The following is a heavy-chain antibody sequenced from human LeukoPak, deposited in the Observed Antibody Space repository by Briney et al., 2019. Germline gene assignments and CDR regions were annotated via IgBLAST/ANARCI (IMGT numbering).Heavy chain of an antibody. CDR1: GFTFSSYW. D-gene: IGHD2-2*01. V-gene: IGHV3-7*03. CDR3: ARWAHCSSTSCPFVY. Sequence: GGSLRLSCAASGFTFSSYWMSWVRQAPGKGLEWVANIKQDGSEKYYVDSVKGRFTISGDNAKNSLYLQMNSLRAEDMAVYYCARWAHCSSTSCPFVYWGQGTLVTVSS. CDR2: IKQDGSEK. J-gene: IGHJ4*02.